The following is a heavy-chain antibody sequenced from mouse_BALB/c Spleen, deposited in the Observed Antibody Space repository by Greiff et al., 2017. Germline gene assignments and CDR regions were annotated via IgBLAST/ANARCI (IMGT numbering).Heavy chain of an antibody. D-gene: IGHD1-2*01. CDR3: ARTEVITTANYAMDY. CDR1: GYAFTSSW. V-gene: IGHV1-82*01. Sequence: QVQLQQSGPELVKPGASVKLSCKASGYAFTSSWMNWVKQRPGQGLEWIGRIYPGDGDTNYNGKFKGKATLTADKSSSTAYMQLSSLTSVDSAVYLCARTEVITTANYAMDYWGQGTSVTVSS. J-gene: IGHJ4*01. CDR2: IYPGDGDT.